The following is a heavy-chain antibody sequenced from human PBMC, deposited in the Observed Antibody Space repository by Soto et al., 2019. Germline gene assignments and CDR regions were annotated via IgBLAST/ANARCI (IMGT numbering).Heavy chain of an antibody. V-gene: IGHV3-7*03. J-gene: IGHJ4*02. CDR1: GFTFSTDG. CDR2: IKEDGSEK. D-gene: IGHD1-26*01. CDR3: ARDKVVGPTTLDY. Sequence: GGSLRLSCVVSGFTFSTDGRGRGRQGRGKGLGWGANIKEDGSEKYYLDSVKGRFTIYRDNAKNSLYLQMNSLRAEDTAVYYCARDKVVGPTTLDYWGQGTLVTVSS.